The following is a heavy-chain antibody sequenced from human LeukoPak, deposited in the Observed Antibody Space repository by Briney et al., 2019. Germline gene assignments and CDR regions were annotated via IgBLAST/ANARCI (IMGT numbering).Heavy chain of an antibody. CDR3: AGDPRIQGYPYVTVLDY. CDR2: ISMTGGST. J-gene: IGHJ4*02. Sequence: PGGSLRLSCVASGFTFTKYGTSWVRQAPGKGLEWLSGISMTGGSTYYPDSVKGRFTISRDNSKNTLYLQMNNLRAENPAVYYCAGDPRIQGYPYVTVLDYWGQGTLVTVSA. D-gene: IGHD3-10*02. CDR1: GFTFTKYG. V-gene: IGHV3-23*01.